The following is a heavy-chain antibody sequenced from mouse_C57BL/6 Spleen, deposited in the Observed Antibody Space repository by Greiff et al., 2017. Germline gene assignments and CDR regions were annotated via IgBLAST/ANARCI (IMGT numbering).Heavy chain of an antibody. V-gene: IGHV1-26*01. J-gene: IGHJ2*01. D-gene: IGHD2-1*01. CDR3: AMGAYGNSYYFDY. Sequence: VQLQQSGPELVKPGASVKISCKASGYTFTDYYMNWVKQSHGKSLEWIGDINPNNGGTSYNQKFKGKATLTVDKSSSTAYMELRSLTSEDSAVYYCAMGAYGNSYYFDYWGQGTTLTVSS. CDR2: INPNNGGT. CDR1: GYTFTDYY.